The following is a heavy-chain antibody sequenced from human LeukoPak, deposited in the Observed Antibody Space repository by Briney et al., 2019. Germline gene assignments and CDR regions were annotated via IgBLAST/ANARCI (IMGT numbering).Heavy chain of an antibody. J-gene: IGHJ4*02. Sequence: GGSLRLSCAASGFTFSNYNINWVRQAPGKGLEWVSYISTSGRAIFYADSVKGRFTISRDNAKNSLFLQMNGLRDEDTAVYYCARVPLYDRSGYYFDYWGLGTLVTVSS. CDR1: GFTFSNYN. D-gene: IGHD3-22*01. CDR2: ISTSGRAI. CDR3: ARVPLYDRSGYYFDY. V-gene: IGHV3-48*02.